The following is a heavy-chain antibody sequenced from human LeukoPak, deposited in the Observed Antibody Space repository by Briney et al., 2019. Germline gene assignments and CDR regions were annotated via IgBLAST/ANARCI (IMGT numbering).Heavy chain of an antibody. D-gene: IGHD4-11*01. V-gene: IGHV1-69*05. CDR3: ACNYRINNWFDP. J-gene: IGHJ5*02. CDR1: GGTFSSYA. Sequence: PGASVKVSCKASGGTFSSYAISWVRQAPGQGLEWMGGIIPIFGTANYAQKFQGRVTITTDESTSTAYMELSSLRSEHTAVYYCACNYRINNWFDPWGQGTLVTVSS. CDR2: IIPIFGTA.